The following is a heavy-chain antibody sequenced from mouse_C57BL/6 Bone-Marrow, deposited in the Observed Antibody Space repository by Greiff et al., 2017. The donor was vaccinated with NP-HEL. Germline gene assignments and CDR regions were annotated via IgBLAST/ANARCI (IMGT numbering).Heavy chain of an antibody. V-gene: IGHV5-15*01. D-gene: IGHD2-3*01. Sequence: EVKLVESGGGLVQPGGSLKLSCAASGFTFSDYGIAWVRQAPRKGPEWVAFISNLAYSIYYADTVMGRFTISRENAKNTLYLEMSSLRSEDTAMYYCARHDGYLAYWGQGTLVTVSA. J-gene: IGHJ3*01. CDR3: ARHDGYLAY. CDR2: ISNLAYSI. CDR1: GFTFSDYG.